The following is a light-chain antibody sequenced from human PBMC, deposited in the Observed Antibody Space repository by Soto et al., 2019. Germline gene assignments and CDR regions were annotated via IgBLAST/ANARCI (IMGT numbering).Light chain of an antibody. CDR1: QSVSSSY. CDR2: GAS. V-gene: IGKV3-20*01. J-gene: IGKJ3*01. CDR3: QQYGSSPFT. Sequence: EIVLTQSPGTLSLSPGERVTLSCRASQSVSSSYLAWYQQSPGQAPRLLIYGASSRATGIPDRFSGSGSGTDFTLTISRLEPEDFAVYYCQQYGSSPFTFDPGTKVHIK.